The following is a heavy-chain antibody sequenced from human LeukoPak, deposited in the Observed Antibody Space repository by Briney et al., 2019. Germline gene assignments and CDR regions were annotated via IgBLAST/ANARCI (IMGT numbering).Heavy chain of an antibody. J-gene: IGHJ4*02. D-gene: IGHD3-16*01. CDR3: AKGGKFVDY. CDR1: GFTFSSYD. CDR2: IRYDGGNK. Sequence: GGSLRLSCAASGFTFSSYDMHWVRQAPGKGLEWVTFIRYDGGNKYYADSVKGRFTISRDNSKNTLYLQMNSLRAEDTAVYYCAKGGKFVDYWGQGTLVTVSS. V-gene: IGHV3-30*02.